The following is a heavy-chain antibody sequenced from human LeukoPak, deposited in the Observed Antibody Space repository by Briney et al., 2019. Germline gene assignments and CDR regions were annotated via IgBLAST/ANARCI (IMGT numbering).Heavy chain of an antibody. J-gene: IGHJ4*02. V-gene: IGHV4-59*08. CDR1: GGSINTYY. D-gene: IGHD2-2*01. CDR3: ARQVVPAFNYFDY. Sequence: RSSETLSLTCTVSGGSINTYYWSWIRQPPGKGLEWIGNIYYNGSTNYNPSLKSRVTISVDTSKNQFSLKLSSVTAADTAVYYCARQVVPAFNYFDYWGQGTLVTVSS. CDR2: IYYNGST.